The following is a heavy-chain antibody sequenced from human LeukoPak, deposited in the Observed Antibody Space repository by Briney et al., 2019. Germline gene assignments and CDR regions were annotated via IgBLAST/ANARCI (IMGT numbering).Heavy chain of an antibody. Sequence: SVKVSCEASGGTFSSYAISWVRQAPGQGLEWMGGIIPIFGTANYAQKFQGRVTITADESTSTAYMELSSLRSEDTAVYYCARDIRPMITFGGVGNWFDPWGQGTLVTVSS. V-gene: IGHV1-69*13. D-gene: IGHD3-16*01. CDR3: ARDIRPMITFGGVGNWFDP. CDR2: IIPIFGTA. CDR1: GGTFSSYA. J-gene: IGHJ5*02.